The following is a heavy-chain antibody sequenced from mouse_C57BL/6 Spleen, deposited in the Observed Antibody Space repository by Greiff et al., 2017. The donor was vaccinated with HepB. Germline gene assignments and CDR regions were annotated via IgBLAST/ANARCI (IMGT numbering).Heavy chain of an antibody. Sequence: QVQLQQSGAELARPGASVKLSCKASGYTFTSYGISWVKQRTGQGLEWIGEIYPRSGNNYYNEKFKGKATLTADKSSSTAYMELRSLTSEDSAVYFCARSTGKVDYFDYWGQGTTLTVSS. CDR3: ARSTGKVDYFDY. CDR2: IYPRSGNN. CDR1: GYTFTSYG. J-gene: IGHJ2*01. D-gene: IGHD1-3*01. V-gene: IGHV1-81*01.